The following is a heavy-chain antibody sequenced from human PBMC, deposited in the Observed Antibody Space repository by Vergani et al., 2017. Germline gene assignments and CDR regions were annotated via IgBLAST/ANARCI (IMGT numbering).Heavy chain of an antibody. CDR2: INHSGST. V-gene: IGHV4-34*01. CDR3: ARGRGHYYYYMDV. J-gene: IGHJ6*03. D-gene: IGHD1-26*01. Sequence: QVQLQQWGAGLLKPSETLSLTCAVYGGSFSGYYWSWIRQPPGKGLEWIGEINHSGSTNYNPSLKSRVTISVDTSKNQFYMKLSSVTAADTAVYYCARGRGHYYYYMDVWGKGTTVTVSS. CDR1: GGSFSGYY.